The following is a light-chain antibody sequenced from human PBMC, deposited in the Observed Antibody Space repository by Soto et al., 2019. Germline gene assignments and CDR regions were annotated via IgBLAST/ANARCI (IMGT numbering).Light chain of an antibody. CDR1: SSDVGGYKY. CDR3: SSYVGSNNLV. V-gene: IGLV2-8*01. CDR2: DVS. Sequence: SALTQPPSASGSPGQSVTISCTETSSDVGGYKYVSWYQQHPGKAPKLMIYDVSNRPSGVPDRFSGSKSGNTASLTVSGLRAEDEADYYCSSYVGSNNLVFGGGTKLTVL. J-gene: IGLJ2*01.